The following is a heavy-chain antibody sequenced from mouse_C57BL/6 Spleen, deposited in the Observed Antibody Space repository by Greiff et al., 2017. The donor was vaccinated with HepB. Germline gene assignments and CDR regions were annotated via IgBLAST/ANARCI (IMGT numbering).Heavy chain of an antibody. D-gene: IGHD1-3*01. CDR1: GYSITSGYY. CDR2: ISYDGSN. CDR3: ARISGNCFDY. J-gene: IGHJ2*01. Sequence: EVQLVESGPGLVKPSQSLSLTCSVTGYSITSGYYWNWIRQFPGNKLEWMGYISYDGSNNYNPSLKNRISITRDTSKNQFFLKLNSVTTEDTATYYCARISGNCFDYWGQGTTLTVSS. V-gene: IGHV3-6*01.